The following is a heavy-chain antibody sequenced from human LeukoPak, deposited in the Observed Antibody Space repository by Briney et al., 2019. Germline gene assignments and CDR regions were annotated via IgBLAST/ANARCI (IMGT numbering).Heavy chain of an antibody. Sequence: GGSLRLSCAASGFTFSTYWMHWVRQAPGKGLVWVSRINRDGSSTSYADSVKGRFTISRDNAKNTLYLQMNSLRAEDTAVYYCARDRETYYDILTGYYTLGDAFDFWGQGTMVTVSS. J-gene: IGHJ3*01. CDR3: ARDRETYYDILTGYYTLGDAFDF. D-gene: IGHD3-9*01. CDR2: INRDGSST. CDR1: GFTFSTYW. V-gene: IGHV3-74*01.